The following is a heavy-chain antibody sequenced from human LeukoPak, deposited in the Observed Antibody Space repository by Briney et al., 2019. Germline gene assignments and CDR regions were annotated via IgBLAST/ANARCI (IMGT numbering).Heavy chain of an antibody. J-gene: IGHJ4*02. Sequence: GESLKISCKASGYSFTSYWIGWVRQMPGKGLEWMGIIDPSDSDTRYTPSFQGQVTISADKSLTTAYLQWNSLKASDTAMYHCARQTAMGRSGDYWGQGTLVIVSS. V-gene: IGHV5-51*01. CDR3: ARQTAMGRSGDY. CDR1: GYSFTSYW. D-gene: IGHD5-18*01. CDR2: IDPSDSDT.